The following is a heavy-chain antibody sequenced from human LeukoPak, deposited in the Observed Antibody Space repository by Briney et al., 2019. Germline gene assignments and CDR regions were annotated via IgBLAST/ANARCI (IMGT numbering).Heavy chain of an antibody. Sequence: EASVKVSCKASGGTFSSYAISWVRQAPGQGLEWMGGIIPIFGTANYAQKFQGRVTITADESTSTAYMELSSLRSEDTAVYYCARVRALRLSYYFDYWGRGTLVTVSS. J-gene: IGHJ4*02. CDR2: IIPIFGTA. CDR3: ARVRALRLSYYFDY. V-gene: IGHV1-69*13. CDR1: GGTFSSYA. D-gene: IGHD4/OR15-4a*01.